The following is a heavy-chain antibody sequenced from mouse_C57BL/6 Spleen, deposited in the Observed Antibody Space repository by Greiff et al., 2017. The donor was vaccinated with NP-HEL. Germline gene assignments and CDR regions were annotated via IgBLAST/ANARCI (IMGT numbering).Heavy chain of an antibody. CDR3: ASYDGTYLYAMDY. D-gene: IGHD1-1*02. V-gene: IGHV14-3*01. CDR2: IDPANGNT. CDR1: GFNIKNTY. J-gene: IGHJ4*01. Sequence: VQLKESVAELVRPGASVKLSCTASGFNIKNTYMHWVKQRPEQGLEWIGRIDPANGNTKYAPKFQGKATITADTSSNTAYLQLSSLTSEDTAIYYCASYDGTYLYAMDYWGQGTSVTVSS.